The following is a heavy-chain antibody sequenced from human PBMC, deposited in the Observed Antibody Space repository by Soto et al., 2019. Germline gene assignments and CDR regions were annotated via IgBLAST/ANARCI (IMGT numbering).Heavy chain of an antibody. Sequence: QVQLQESGPGLVKPSQTLSLTCTVSGGSISSGDYFWSWIRQPPGKGLEWIGYIYYSGSTYYNPSLKSRVTISVDTSKNQFSLKLRSVTAADTAVYYCARTGGRYGSGAYVDLDWGQGTLVTVSS. CDR3: ARTGGRYGSGAYVDLD. J-gene: IGHJ4*02. D-gene: IGHD2-15*01. V-gene: IGHV4-30-4*01. CDR1: GGSISSGDYF. CDR2: IYYSGST.